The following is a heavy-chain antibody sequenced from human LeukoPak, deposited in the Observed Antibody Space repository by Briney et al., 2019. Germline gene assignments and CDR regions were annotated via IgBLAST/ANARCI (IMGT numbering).Heavy chain of an antibody. CDR3: ARQHNEDIVVVPAATYFDY. J-gene: IGHJ4*02. V-gene: IGHV4-39*01. Sequence: SETLSLTCTVSGGSISSSSYYWGWIRQPPGKGLEWIGSIYYSGSTYYNPSLKSRVTISVDTSKNQFSLKLSSVTAADTAVYYCARQHNEDIVVVPAATYFDYWGQGTLVTVSS. CDR2: IYYSGST. D-gene: IGHD2-2*01. CDR1: GGSISSSSYY.